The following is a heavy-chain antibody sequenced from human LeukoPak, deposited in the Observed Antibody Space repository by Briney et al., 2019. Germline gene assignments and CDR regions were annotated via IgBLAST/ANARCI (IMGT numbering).Heavy chain of an antibody. D-gene: IGHD1-26*01. CDR1: GDTLITHY. Sequence: SVKVSCKAPGDTLITHYISWVRQAPGQGLEWVGRIVPVIGVATYAQSLQGRVIITADRSTNTAYMELSSLRFEDSAVYFCARESLGATLEINAFDIWGQGTMVTVSS. V-gene: IGHV1-69*04. J-gene: IGHJ3*02. CDR3: ARESLGATLEINAFDI. CDR2: IVPVIGVA.